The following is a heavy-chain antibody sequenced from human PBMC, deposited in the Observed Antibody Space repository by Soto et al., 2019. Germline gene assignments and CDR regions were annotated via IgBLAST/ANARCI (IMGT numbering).Heavy chain of an antibody. V-gene: IGHV4-38-2*02. J-gene: IGHJ4*02. D-gene: IGHD3-3*01. CDR3: ARDLGAFGVVITLDY. CDR2: IYHSVST. Sequence: PSETLSHTCTVSGGSISSGYYWGRIRQPPGEGLEWIGSIYHSVSTYYNPSLKSRVTISLDTSKNQFSLKLSSVTAADTAVYYCARDLGAFGVVITLDYGGQGTLVTVS. CDR1: GGSISSGYY.